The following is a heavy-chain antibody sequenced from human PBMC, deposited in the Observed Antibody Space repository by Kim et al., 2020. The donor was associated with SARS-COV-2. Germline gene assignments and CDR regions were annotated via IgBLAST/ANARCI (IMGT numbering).Heavy chain of an antibody. J-gene: IGHJ4*02. CDR2: ISYDGSNK. CDR1: GFTFSSYA. V-gene: IGHV3-30-3*01. CDR3: ARPISGSYLGLFDY. D-gene: IGHD1-26*01. Sequence: GGSLRLSCAASGFTFSSYAMHWVRQAPGKGLERVAVISYDGSNKYYADSVQGRFTISRDNSKNTLHLQMNSLRAEDTAVYYCARPISGSYLGLFDYWGQGALGTVSS.